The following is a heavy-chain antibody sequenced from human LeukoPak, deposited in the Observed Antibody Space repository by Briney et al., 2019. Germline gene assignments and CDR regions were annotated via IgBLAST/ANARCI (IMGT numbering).Heavy chain of an antibody. Sequence: PGGSLRLSCAASGFTFSGYSMNWVRQAPGKGLEWVSYISSSSSTIYYADSVKGRFTISRDNAKNSLYLQMNSLRAEDTAVYYCARDRGYDFWSGYYHAFDIWGQGTTVTVSS. CDR1: GFTFSGYS. J-gene: IGHJ3*02. CDR3: ARDRGYDFWSGYYHAFDI. CDR2: ISSSSSTI. V-gene: IGHV3-48*01. D-gene: IGHD3-3*01.